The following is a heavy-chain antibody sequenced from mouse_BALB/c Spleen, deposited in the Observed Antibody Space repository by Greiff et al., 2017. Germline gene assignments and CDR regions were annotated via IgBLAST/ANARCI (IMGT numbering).Heavy chain of an antibody. D-gene: IGHD2-1*01. V-gene: IGHV5-17*02. CDR1: GFTFSSFG. J-gene: IGHJ4*01. CDR2: ISSGSSTI. CDR3: ARLYYGNLYYAMDY. Sequence: EVKLMESGGGLVQPGGSRKLSCAASGFTFSSFGMHWVRQAPEKGLEWVAYISSGSSTIYYADTVKGRFTISRDNPKNTLFLQMTSLRSEDTAMYYCARLYYGNLYYAMDYWGQGTSVTVSS.